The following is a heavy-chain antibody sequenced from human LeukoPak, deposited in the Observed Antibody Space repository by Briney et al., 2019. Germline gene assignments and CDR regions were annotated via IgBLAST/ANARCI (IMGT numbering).Heavy chain of an antibody. V-gene: IGHV4-59*12. D-gene: IGHD5-12*01. CDR3: AREGYPRAFDI. CDR2: IYYSGST. Sequence: SETLSLTCTVSGGSISSYYWSWIQQPPGKGLEWIGYIYYSGSTNYNPSLKSRVTISVDTSKNQFSLKLSSVTAADTAVYYCAREGYPRAFDIWGQGTMVTVSS. J-gene: IGHJ3*02. CDR1: GGSISSYY.